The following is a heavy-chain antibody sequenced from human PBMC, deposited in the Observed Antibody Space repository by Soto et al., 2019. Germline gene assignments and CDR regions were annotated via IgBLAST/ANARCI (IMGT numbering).Heavy chain of an antibody. CDR1: GYTFSEHG. CDR2: ISAYTGVT. J-gene: IGHJ5*02. CDR3: AKDRPRLTQQLNGVS. D-gene: IGHD2-8*01. V-gene: IGHV1-18*01. Sequence: QIQLVQSGPEVKKPGASVRVSCKASGYTFSEHGFSWVRQGPGQGLEWLGWISAYTGVTDYAQKCQGRLTLTTDTSTSTAYMELRSLRSDDTAVYYCAKDRPRLTQQLNGVSWGEGTLVTVSS.